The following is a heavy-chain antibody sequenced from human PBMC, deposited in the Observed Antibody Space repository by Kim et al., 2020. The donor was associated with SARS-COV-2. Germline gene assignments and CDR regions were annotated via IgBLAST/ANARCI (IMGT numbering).Heavy chain of an antibody. CDR2: ITPSGGST. V-gene: IGHV1-46*01. CDR3: ARDREGDWTFDY. J-gene: IGHJ4*02. Sequence: ASVKVSCKASGYTFTSNHMHWVRQAPGQGLEWMGMITPSGGSTNYAQKFQGSVTMTRDTSTSTVYMELSSLRSEDTAVYYCARDREGDWTFDYWGQGNLVTVSS. D-gene: IGHD2-21*02. CDR1: GYTFTSNH.